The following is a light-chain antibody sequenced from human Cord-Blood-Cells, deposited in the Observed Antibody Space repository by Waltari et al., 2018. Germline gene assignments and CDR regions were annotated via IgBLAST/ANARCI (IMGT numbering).Light chain of an antibody. CDR2: DLS. V-gene: IGLV2-14*03. Sequence: QSALTQPASVSGSPGQSITISCTGPSSDVGGYNYVSWYHQHPGKAPKHMIYDLSNRPSWVVNLFSGSKASNTAALTSSGLQAEDEADYYCSSYTGSSTYVFGTGTKVTVL. CDR1: SSDVGGYNY. J-gene: IGLJ1*01. CDR3: SSYTGSSTYV.